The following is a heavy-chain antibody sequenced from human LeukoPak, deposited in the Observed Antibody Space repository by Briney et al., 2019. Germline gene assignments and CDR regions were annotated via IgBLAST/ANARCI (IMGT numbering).Heavy chain of an antibody. CDR1: GFPFYDYT. Sequence: GGSLRLSCAASGFPFYDYTMHWVRHAPGKGLEWVSLISLVGGSTYNADSVKGRFTISRDNSKNSLYLQMNSLRTEDTALYYCARAGYDFWSGYFFDYWGQGTLVTASS. D-gene: IGHD3-3*01. CDR3: ARAGYDFWSGYFFDY. CDR2: ISLVGGST. J-gene: IGHJ4*02. V-gene: IGHV3-43*01.